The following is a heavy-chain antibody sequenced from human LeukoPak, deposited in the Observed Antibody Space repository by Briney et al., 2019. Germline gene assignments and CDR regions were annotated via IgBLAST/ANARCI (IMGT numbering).Heavy chain of an antibody. J-gene: IGHJ4*02. CDR3: AKTSRRDSAYDSPFDY. D-gene: IGHD5-12*01. Sequence: GGSLRLSCAASGFTFSTYAMTWVRQAPGKGLEWVSAVRGSGTDTYYADSVKDRFTISRDNSKNTLYLQMNSLRAEDTAIYYCAKTSRRDSAYDSPFDYWGQGTLVTVSS. V-gene: IGHV3-23*01. CDR1: GFTFSTYA. CDR2: VRGSGTDT.